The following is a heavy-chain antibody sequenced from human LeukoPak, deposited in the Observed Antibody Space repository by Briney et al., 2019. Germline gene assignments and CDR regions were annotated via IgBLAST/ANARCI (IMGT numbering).Heavy chain of an antibody. Sequence: GESLEISCQGSGYIFSSYWIGWVRQLPGKGLEWMGIIYPGDSDIKYGPSFQGHVTISADTSISTAYLEWSSLKASDTAMYYCVRLAGTGRWFDPWGQGTLVTVSS. J-gene: IGHJ5*02. CDR2: IYPGDSDI. CDR1: GYIFSSYW. V-gene: IGHV5-51*01. CDR3: VRLAGTGRWFDP. D-gene: IGHD2-8*02.